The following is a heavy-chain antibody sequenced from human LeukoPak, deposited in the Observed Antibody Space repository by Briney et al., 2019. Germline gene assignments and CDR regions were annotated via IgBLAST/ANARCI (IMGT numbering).Heavy chain of an antibody. CDR2: ISYDGSNK. CDR1: GFTFSSYA. V-gene: IGHV3-30*04. CDR3: ARDPSGQYGDYANAFDI. D-gene: IGHD4-17*01. J-gene: IGHJ3*02. Sequence: PGGSLRLSCAASGFTFSSYAMHWVRQAPGKGLEWVAVISYDGSNKYYADSVKGRFTISRDNSKNTLYLQMNSLRAEDTAVYYCARDPSGQYGDYANAFDIWGQGTMVTVSS.